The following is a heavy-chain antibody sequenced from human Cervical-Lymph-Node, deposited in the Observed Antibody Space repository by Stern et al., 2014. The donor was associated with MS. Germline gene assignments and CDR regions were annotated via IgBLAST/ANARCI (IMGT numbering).Heavy chain of an antibody. J-gene: IGHJ4*02. CDR1: GVTFSSYA. CDR3: AKGVCGGDARYCTNFDW. CDR2: VSNDGSDP. D-gene: IGHD2-21*02. Sequence: VQLVESGGGVVQPGTSLRLSCSGSGVTFSSYAMHWVRQGPGKGLEWLAVVSNDGSDPYYVNSVKCRFTIARDNSKNTVYLQMNSLRDEDTAVYYCAKGVCGGDARYCTNFDWWGQGTLVTVSS. V-gene: IGHV3-30*18.